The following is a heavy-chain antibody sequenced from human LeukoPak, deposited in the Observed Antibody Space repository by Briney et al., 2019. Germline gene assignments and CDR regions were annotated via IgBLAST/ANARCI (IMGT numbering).Heavy chain of an antibody. D-gene: IGHD3-10*01. CDR1: GGSFSGYY. V-gene: IGHV4-34*01. CDR3: ARNYGSGSYWSRSPYYYFGMDV. J-gene: IGHJ6*02. Sequence: SETLSLTCAVYGGSFSGYYWSWIRQPPGKGLEWIGEINHSGSTNYNPSLKSRVTISVDTSKNQFSLKLSSVTAADAAVYYCARNYGSGSYWSRSPYYYFGMDVWGQGTTVTVSS. CDR2: INHSGST.